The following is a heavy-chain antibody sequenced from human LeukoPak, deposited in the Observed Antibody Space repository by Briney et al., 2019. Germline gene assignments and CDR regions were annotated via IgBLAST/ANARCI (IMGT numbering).Heavy chain of an antibody. V-gene: IGHV4-4*09. D-gene: IGHD4-17*01. CDR1: GGSISSYY. J-gene: IGHJ4*02. Sequence: SETLSLTCTVSGGSISSYYWSWIRQPPGKGLEWIGYIYTSGNTNYNPSLKSRVTISVDTSKNQFSLKLSSVTAADTAVYYCAGRRNTVTGFDYWGQGTLVTVSS. CDR3: AGRRNTVTGFDY. CDR2: IYTSGNT.